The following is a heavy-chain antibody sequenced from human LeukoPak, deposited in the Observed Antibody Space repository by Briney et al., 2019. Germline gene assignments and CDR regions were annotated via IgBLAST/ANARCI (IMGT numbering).Heavy chain of an antibody. CDR1: GFTFGDHA. Sequence: LRLSCAASGFTFGDHAMSWIRQPPGKGLEWIGEINHSGSTNYNPSLKSRVTISVDTSKNQFSLKLSSVTAADTAVYYCARGRYGDFWSGYYESYYYGMDVWGQGTTVTVSS. V-gene: IGHV4-34*01. D-gene: IGHD3-3*01. CDR2: INHSGST. CDR3: ARGRYGDFWSGYYESYYYGMDV. J-gene: IGHJ6*02.